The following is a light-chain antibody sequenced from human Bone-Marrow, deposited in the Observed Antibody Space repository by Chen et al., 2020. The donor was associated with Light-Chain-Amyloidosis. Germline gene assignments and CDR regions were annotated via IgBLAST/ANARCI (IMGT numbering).Light chain of an antibody. CDR3: SAWDDSLSGHWV. V-gene: IGLV1-47*01. Sequence: QSVLTQPPSASGTPGQRVTISCSGSNSNIGSNYVYWYQQVPGTAPKLLIYRNDHRPSGVPARFSGSKSGTSASLAISGLRSDDEADYYCSAWDDSLSGHWVFGGGTKLTVL. J-gene: IGLJ3*02. CDR2: RND. CDR1: NSNIGSNY.